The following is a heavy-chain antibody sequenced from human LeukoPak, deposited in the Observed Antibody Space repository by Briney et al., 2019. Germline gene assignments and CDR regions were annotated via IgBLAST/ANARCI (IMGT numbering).Heavy chain of an antibody. V-gene: IGHV3-23*01. CDR1: GFTFSSNA. D-gene: IGHD3-10*01. CDR2: VSGSGGST. CDR3: ARGGGGLDY. Sequence: PGGSLRLSCAASGFTFSSNAMSWVRQAPGKGLEWVSTVSGSGGSTYYADSVKGRFTISRDNSKNTLYLQMNSLRAEDTAVYYCARGGGGLDYWGQGTLVTVSS. J-gene: IGHJ4*02.